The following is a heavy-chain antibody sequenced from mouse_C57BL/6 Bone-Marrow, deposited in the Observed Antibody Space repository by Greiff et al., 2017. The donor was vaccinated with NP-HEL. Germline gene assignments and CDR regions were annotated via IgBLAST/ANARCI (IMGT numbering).Heavy chain of an antibody. CDR1: GYTFTDYY. CDR3: ARVGYYGSSSWYVDV. J-gene: IGHJ1*03. D-gene: IGHD1-1*01. V-gene: IGHV1-76*01. CDR2: IYPGSGNT. Sequence: VKLVESGAELVRPGASVKLSCKASGYTFTDYYINWVKQRPGQGLEWIARIYPGSGNTYYNEKFKGKATLTAEKSSSTAYMQLSSLTSEDSAVYFCARVGYYGSSSWYVDVWGTGTTVTVSS.